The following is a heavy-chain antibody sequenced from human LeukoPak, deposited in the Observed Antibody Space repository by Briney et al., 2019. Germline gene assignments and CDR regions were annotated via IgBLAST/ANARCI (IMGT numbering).Heavy chain of an antibody. CDR2: INPNSGGT. V-gene: IGHV1-2*02. D-gene: IGHD2-2*01. J-gene: IGHJ6*03. CDR1: GYTFTGYY. CDR3: ARDKGSTRSFYMDV. Sequence: ASVKVSCKASGYTFTGYYMHWVRQAPGQGLEWMGWINPNSGGTNYAQKFQGRFTMTRDTSISTAYMELSRLRSDDTAVYYCARDKGSTRSFYMDVWGKGTTVTVSS.